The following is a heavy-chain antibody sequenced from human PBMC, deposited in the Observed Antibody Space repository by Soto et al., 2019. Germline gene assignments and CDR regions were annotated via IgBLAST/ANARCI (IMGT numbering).Heavy chain of an antibody. Sequence: ASVKVSCKASGYTFTGYYMHWVRQAPGQGLEWMGCINPNSGGTNYAQKFQGWVTMTRDTSISTAYMELSRLRSDDTAVYYCAIGYCTNGVCYGFDYWGQGTLVTVSS. D-gene: IGHD2-8*01. CDR1: GYTFTGYY. J-gene: IGHJ4*02. CDR2: INPNSGGT. V-gene: IGHV1-2*04. CDR3: AIGYCTNGVCYGFDY.